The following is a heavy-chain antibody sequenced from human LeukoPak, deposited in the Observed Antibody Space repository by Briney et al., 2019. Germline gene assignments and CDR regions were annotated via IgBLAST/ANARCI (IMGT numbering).Heavy chain of an antibody. Sequence: SGTLSLTCAVSGGSISSSNWWSWVRPPPGKGLEWIGEIYHSGSTNYNPSLKSRVTISVDKSKNQFSLKLSSVTAADTAVYYCARGSIAVATNWFDPWGQGTLVTVSS. V-gene: IGHV4-4*02. CDR2: IYHSGST. CDR1: GGSISSSNW. D-gene: IGHD6-19*01. J-gene: IGHJ5*02. CDR3: ARGSIAVATNWFDP.